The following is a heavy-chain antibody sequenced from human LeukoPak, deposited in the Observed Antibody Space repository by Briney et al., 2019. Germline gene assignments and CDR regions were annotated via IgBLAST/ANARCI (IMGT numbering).Heavy chain of an antibody. Sequence: ASVKVSCKASGYTFTSYDINWVRQATGQGLEWMGWMNPNSGNTGYAQKFQGGVTITRNTSISTAYMELSSLRSEDTAVYYCARLTPYGDYGDYWGQGTLVTVSS. CDR3: ARLTPYGDYGDY. D-gene: IGHD4-17*01. CDR2: MNPNSGNT. V-gene: IGHV1-8*03. CDR1: GYTFTSYD. J-gene: IGHJ4*02.